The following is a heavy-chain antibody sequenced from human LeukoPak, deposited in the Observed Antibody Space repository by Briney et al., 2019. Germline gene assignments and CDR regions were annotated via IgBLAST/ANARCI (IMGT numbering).Heavy chain of an antibody. V-gene: IGHV3-23*01. CDR3: ASYGSGTYYKRHFDY. D-gene: IGHD3-10*01. CDR1: AFTFNNYA. Sequence: GGSLRLSCAASAFTFNNYAMSWVRQAPGKGVEWVSGISGSGGSTYYADSVKGRFTISRDNSKNTLYLQMNSLRAEDTAVYYCASYGSGTYYKRHFDYWGQGILVTVSS. J-gene: IGHJ4*02. CDR2: ISGSGGST.